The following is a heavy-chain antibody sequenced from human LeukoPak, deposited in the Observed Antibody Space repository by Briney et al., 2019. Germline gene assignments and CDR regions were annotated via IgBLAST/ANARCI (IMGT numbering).Heavy chain of an antibody. CDR2: INPSGGST. V-gene: IGHV1-46*01. J-gene: IGHJ4*02. D-gene: IGHD1-26*01. CDR1: GYTFTSYY. CDR3: AGSGGSYFHFDY. Sequence: ASVKVSCKASGYTFTSYYMHWVRQAPGQGLEWMGIINPSGGSTSYAQKFQGRVTMTRDMSTSTVYMELSSLRSEDTAVYYCAGSGGSYFHFDYWGQGTLVTVSS.